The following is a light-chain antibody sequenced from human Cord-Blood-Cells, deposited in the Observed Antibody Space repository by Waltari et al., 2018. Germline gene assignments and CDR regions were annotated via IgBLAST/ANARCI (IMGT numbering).Light chain of an antibody. J-gene: IGLJ3*02. CDR3: CSYAGSYTRV. V-gene: IGLV2-11*01. CDR1: SSDVGGYNY. CDR2: DVS. Sequence: QSALTQPRSVSGSPGQSVTISCTGTSSDVGGYNYASWYQQHPGKAPKLMIYDVSKRPSGVPDRFSGSKSGNTASLTISGLQAEDEADYYCCSYAGSYTRVFGGGTKLTVL.